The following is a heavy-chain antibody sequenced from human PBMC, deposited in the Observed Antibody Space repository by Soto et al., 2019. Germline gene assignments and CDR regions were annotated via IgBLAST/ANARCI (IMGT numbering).Heavy chain of an antibody. CDR2: ISSSSSYI. D-gene: IGHD2-15*01. V-gene: IGHV3-21*01. CDR3: ARDPTGYCSGGSCYPHFDY. Sequence: GGSLRLSCAASGITFSSYSTNWVRQAPGKGLEWVSSISSSSSYIYYADSVKGRFTISRDNAKNSLYLQMNSLRAEDTAVYYWARDPTGYCSGGSCYPHFDYWGQGTLVTVSS. CDR1: GITFSSYS. J-gene: IGHJ4*02.